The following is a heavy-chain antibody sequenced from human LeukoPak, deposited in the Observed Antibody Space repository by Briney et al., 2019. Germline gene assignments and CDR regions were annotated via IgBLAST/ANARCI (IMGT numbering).Heavy chain of an antibody. V-gene: IGHV3-43*02. D-gene: IGHD6-13*01. CDR2: ISGDGDST. Sequence: GGSLRLSCAASGFTFDDYAMHWVRQAPGKDLEWVSLISGDGDSTYYADSVKGRFTISRDNTKNSLYLQMNSLRTEDTALYYCAKDRVAAAGLYWYFDLWGRGTLVTVSS. CDR3: AKDRVAAAGLYWYFDL. J-gene: IGHJ2*01. CDR1: GFTFDDYA.